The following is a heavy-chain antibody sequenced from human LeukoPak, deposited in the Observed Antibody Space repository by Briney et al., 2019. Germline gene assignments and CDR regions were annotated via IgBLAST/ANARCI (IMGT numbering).Heavy chain of an antibody. Sequence: ASVKVSCKAFGYTFTRYYMHWVRQAPGQGPEWMGVISPSGGSTTYAQKFQGRVTLTRDMSTSTDYLELNSLRSEDTAVYYCAREQHYGGTYDYWGQGTLVTVSS. CDR3: AREQHYGGTYDY. CDR2: ISPSGGST. CDR1: GYTFTRYY. J-gene: IGHJ4*02. V-gene: IGHV1-46*01. D-gene: IGHD4-23*01.